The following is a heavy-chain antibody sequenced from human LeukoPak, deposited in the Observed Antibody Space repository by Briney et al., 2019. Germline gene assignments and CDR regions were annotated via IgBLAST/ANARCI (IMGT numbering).Heavy chain of an antibody. V-gene: IGHV3-33*01. J-gene: IGHJ2*01. CDR3: ARVVSYYGSSYRLLDL. D-gene: IGHD3-10*01. CDR2: IWFDGSNK. Sequence: PGGSLRLSCEASGFSFSTYGMHWVRQAPGKGLEWVALIWFDGSNKHYADSVKGRFTISRDNSKNTMYLQMDSLRAEDTAVYYCARVVSYYGSSYRLLDLWGRGTLVIVSS. CDR1: GFSFSTYG.